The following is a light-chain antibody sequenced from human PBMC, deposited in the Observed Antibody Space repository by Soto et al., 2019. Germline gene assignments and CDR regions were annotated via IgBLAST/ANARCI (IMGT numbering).Light chain of an antibody. J-gene: IGKJ1*01. CDR3: QHRGDWPLT. CDR2: DAL. Sequence: EVVLTQSPATLSLSPGKRATLFCRASQTVYRFLAWYHQRPGQAPRLLIYDALYRATGIPDRFSGSGSGTDFTLTISSLEPEDFGVYYCQHRGDWPLTFGQGTRLEVK. CDR1: QTVYRF. V-gene: IGKV3-11*01.